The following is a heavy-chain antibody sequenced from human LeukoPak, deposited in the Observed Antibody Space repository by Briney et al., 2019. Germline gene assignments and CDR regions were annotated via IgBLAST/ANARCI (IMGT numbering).Heavy chain of an antibody. CDR2: INRVGSRT. Sequence: GGSLRLSCAASGFTFSSNWMHWVRQAPGKGLVWVSRINRVGSRTSYADSVKGQFTISRDNAKNTLYLQMNSLRAEDTAVYYCARDRGSTEFDYWGQGTLVTVSS. CDR1: GFTFSSNW. D-gene: IGHD1-26*01. V-gene: IGHV3-74*01. J-gene: IGHJ4*02. CDR3: ARDRGSTEFDY.